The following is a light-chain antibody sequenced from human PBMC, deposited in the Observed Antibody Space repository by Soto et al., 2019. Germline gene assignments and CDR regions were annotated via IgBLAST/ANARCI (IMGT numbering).Light chain of an antibody. V-gene: IGLV2-14*03. Sequence: QSVLTQPASVSGSPGQSITISCTGTSSDVGGYNYVSWYQHHPDKAPKLMIYDVNNRPSGVSNRFSGSKSGNTASLTISGLQAEDEAAYSCSSYTSSSTRLVFGGGTQLTVL. J-gene: IGLJ2*01. CDR3: SSYTSSSTRLV. CDR1: SSDVGGYNY. CDR2: DVN.